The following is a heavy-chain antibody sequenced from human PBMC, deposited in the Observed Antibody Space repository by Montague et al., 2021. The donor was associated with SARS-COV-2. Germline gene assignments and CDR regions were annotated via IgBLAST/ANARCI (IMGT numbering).Heavy chain of an antibody. V-gene: IGHV4-34*01. CDR1: GGSFSGYY. Sequence: SETLSLTCAVYGGSFSGYYWSWIRQPPGKGLEWIGEINHSGGTNYNPSLKSRVTISVDTSKNQFSLKLSSVTAADTAVYYCARGYQLRSLGWSSRPSTFDYWGQGTLVTVAS. CDR2: INHSGGT. CDR3: ARGYQLRSLGWSSRPSTFDY. J-gene: IGHJ4*02. D-gene: IGHD3-3*01.